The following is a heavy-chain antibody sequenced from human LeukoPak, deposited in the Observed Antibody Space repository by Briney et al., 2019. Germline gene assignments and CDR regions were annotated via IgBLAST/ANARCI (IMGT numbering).Heavy chain of an antibody. J-gene: IGHJ2*01. Sequence: PGRSLRLSCEVSGLTFSNAWMTWVRHFPGKGLEWVGRIKSKHDGETTDYGVSVKGRFTISRDDSKDTLYLQMNSLKTEDTAVYYCTKDPPYTGGRYFALWGRGTLVTVSS. CDR1: GLTFSNAW. V-gene: IGHV3-15*01. CDR3: TKDPPYTGGRYFAL. CDR2: IKSKHDGETT. D-gene: IGHD1-14*01.